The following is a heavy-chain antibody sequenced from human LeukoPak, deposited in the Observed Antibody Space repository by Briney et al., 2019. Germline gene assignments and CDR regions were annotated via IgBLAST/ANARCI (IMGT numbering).Heavy chain of an antibody. CDR2: ISSDGSST. V-gene: IGHV3-74*01. J-gene: IGHJ6*03. CDR3: AREWALPGAYYMDV. D-gene: IGHD1-26*01. Sequence: GGSLRLSCAASGFTFRTYWMHWVRQVPGKGLVWVSRISSDGSSTIYADSVKGRFTISRDNANNTLYLQMNSLRGEDMAVYYCAREWALPGAYYMDVWGKGTTVTVSS. CDR1: GFTFRTYW.